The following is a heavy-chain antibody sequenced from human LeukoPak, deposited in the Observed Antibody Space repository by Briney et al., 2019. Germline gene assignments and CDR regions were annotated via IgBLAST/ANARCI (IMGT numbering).Heavy chain of an antibody. V-gene: IGHV3-23*01. D-gene: IGHD5-12*01. Sequence: PGGSLRLSCAASGFTFSSYAMSRVRQAPGKGLEWVSAISGSGGSTYYADSVKGRFTISRDNSKNTLYLQMNSLRAEDTAVYYCAKLVIDIVATRIDYWGQGTLVTVSS. CDR1: GFTFSSYA. CDR3: AKLVIDIVATRIDY. CDR2: ISGSGGST. J-gene: IGHJ4*02.